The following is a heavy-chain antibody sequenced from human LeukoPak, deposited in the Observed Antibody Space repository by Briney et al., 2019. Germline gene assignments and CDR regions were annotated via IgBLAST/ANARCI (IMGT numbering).Heavy chain of an antibody. V-gene: IGHV1-18*01. CDR1: GYTFSTTY. J-gene: IGHJ4*01. Sequence: ASVKVSCKASGYTFSTTYINWVRQAPGQGLEWMGRISAYNRKTSYAQKFQGRVTMTTDSSTTTAYMDLASLRSDDTAVYYCARGGTYYPCIDYWGQGTLVTVSS. D-gene: IGHD1-26*01. CDR3: ARGGTYYPCIDY. CDR2: ISAYNRKT.